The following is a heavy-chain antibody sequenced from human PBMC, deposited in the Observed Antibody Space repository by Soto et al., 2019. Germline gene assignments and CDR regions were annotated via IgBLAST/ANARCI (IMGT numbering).Heavy chain of an antibody. Sequence: EVQLVESGGGLVQPGGSLKLSCAAYGFTFSGSAMHWVRQASGKGLEWVGRIRSKANSYATAYAASVKGRFTISRDDSKNTAYLQMNSLKTEDTAVYYCTSRDLRLYYYGMDVWGQGTTVTVSS. CDR2: IRSKANSYAT. CDR1: GFTFSGSA. CDR3: TSRDLRLYYYGMDV. J-gene: IGHJ6*02. V-gene: IGHV3-73*02. D-gene: IGHD3-10*01.